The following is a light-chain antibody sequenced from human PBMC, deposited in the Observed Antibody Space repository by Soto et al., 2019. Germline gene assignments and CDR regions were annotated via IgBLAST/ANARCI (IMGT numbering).Light chain of an antibody. CDR3: QQADTFPIT. CDR1: QNIYTW. J-gene: IGKJ5*01. V-gene: IGKV1-5*03. CDR2: KAS. Sequence: DDQVTQSPSTLSASVGDRVTITCRASQNIYTWLAWYQQKPGIAPKLLIHKASTLESGVPSRFSGSGFGTDFSLTISSLQPEDFATYYCQQADTFPITFGQGTRPEIK.